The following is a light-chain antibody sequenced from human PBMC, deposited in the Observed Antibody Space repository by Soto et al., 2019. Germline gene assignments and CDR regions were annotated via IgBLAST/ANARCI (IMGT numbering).Light chain of an antibody. J-gene: IGKJ1*01. CDR2: AAS. CDR3: QQSYSIPRT. CDR1: QSISSY. V-gene: IGKV1-39*01. Sequence: DIQMTQSPSSLSASVGDRVTITCRASQSISSYLNWYQQKPGKAPKVLIYAASSLQSGIPSRFSGSGSGTDFTLTISSLQPEDFATYYCQQSYSIPRTFGQATKVDIK.